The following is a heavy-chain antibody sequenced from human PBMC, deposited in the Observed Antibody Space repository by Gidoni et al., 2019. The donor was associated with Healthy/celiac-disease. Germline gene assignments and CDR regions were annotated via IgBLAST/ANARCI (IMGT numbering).Heavy chain of an antibody. Sequence: QVQLVESGGGVVQPGRSLRLSCAASGSPFRSYAIHWVRQAPGQGLEWVAVISYDGSNKYYADSVKGRFTISRDNSKNTLYLQMNSLRAEDTAVYYCARDGTGSGSYPLDYYYYMDVWGKGTTVTVSS. CDR3: ARDGTGSGSYPLDYYYYMDV. J-gene: IGHJ6*03. V-gene: IGHV3-30-3*01. CDR1: GSPFRSYA. D-gene: IGHD3-10*01. CDR2: ISYDGSNK.